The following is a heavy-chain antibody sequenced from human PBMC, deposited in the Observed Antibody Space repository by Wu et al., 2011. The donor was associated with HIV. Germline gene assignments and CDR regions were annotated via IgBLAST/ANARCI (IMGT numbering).Heavy chain of an antibody. CDR3: ARGMGPTAAMENYFDS. J-gene: IGHJ4*02. V-gene: IGHV1-2*06. Sequence: QAQLLQSGTDMKKPGASVKVSCKASGYNFAGYYMHWVRLAPGQGLEWMGRINPNFGGTNYAPKFQGRVSMTRDTSINTVYMELKRLKSDDTAIYYCARGMGPTAAMENYFDSWGQGTRVTVSS. CDR2: INPNFGGT. CDR1: GYNFAGYY. D-gene: IGHD2-2*01.